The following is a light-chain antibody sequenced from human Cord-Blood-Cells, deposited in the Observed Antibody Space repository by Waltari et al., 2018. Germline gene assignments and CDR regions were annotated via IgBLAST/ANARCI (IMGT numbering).Light chain of an antibody. J-gene: IGLJ2*01. V-gene: IGLV1-47*02. CDR1: SPNIGSNY. CDR3: AAWDDSLSGPV. CDR2: SNN. Sequence: QSVLTQPPSASGTPGQRVTISCSGSSPNIGSNYVYWYQQPPGTAPKLLTYSNNQRPSGVPDRSSGSKSGTSASLAISGLWSEDEADYYCAAWDDSLSGPVFGGGTKLTVL.